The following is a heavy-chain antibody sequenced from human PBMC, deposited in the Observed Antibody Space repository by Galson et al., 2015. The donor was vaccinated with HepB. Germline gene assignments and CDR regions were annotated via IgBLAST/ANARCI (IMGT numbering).Heavy chain of an antibody. CDR3: ARSPYYYGSGNYSPPPPHYFDY. Sequence: SVKVSCKASGYIFSNYGIGWVRQAPGRGLEWMGWISSHSENAHYSQKVQGRVTMTTDTSTGTAYMELRSLRSGDTAVYYCARSPYYYGSGNYSPPPPHYFDYWGQGTLVSVSS. CDR2: ISSHSENA. V-gene: IGHV1-18*01. D-gene: IGHD3-10*01. CDR1: GYIFSNYG. J-gene: IGHJ4*02.